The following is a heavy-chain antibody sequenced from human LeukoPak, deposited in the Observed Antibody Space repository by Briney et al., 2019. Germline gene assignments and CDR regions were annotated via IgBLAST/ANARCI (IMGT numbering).Heavy chain of an antibody. J-gene: IGHJ4*02. CDR3: ASLPGGYTAMVDY. CDR2: IYSGGST. D-gene: IGHD5-18*01. V-gene: IGHV3-66*01. Sequence: GGSLRVSCAASGFTVSSNYMSWVRQAPGKGLEWVSVIYSGGSTYYADSVKGRFTISRDNSKNTLYLQMNSLRAEDTAVYYCASLPGGYTAMVDYWGQGTLVTVSS. CDR1: GFTVSSNY.